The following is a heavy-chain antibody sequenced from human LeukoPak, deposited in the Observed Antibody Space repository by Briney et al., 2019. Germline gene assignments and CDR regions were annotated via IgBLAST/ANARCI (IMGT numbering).Heavy chain of an antibody. CDR3: IKDLRLVLHLDTFDV. CDR1: GFTFDDYA. J-gene: IGHJ3*01. Sequence: SLRLSCAPSGFTFDDYAMHWVRQAPAKGLEWVASISWDSGDSVYAPSVKGRFTISRDNAKNSLYLQMHSLTPAATDFYYCIKDLRLVLHLDTFDVWGHGTMVTVSS. CDR2: ISWDSGDS. D-gene: IGHD6-19*01. V-gene: IGHV3-9*01.